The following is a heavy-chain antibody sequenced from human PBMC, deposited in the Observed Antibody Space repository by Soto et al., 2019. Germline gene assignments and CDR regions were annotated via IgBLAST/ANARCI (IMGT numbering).Heavy chain of an antibody. CDR3: ASIRLRADY. J-gene: IGHJ4*02. V-gene: IGHV4-34*01. D-gene: IGHD2-21*01. CDR2: INHSGST. Sequence: PSETLSLTCAVYGGSFSGYYWSWIRQPPGKGLEWIGEINHSGSTNYNPSLKSRVPISVDTSKNQFSLKLSSVTAADTAVYYCASIRLRADYWGQGTLVTVSS. CDR1: GGSFSGYY.